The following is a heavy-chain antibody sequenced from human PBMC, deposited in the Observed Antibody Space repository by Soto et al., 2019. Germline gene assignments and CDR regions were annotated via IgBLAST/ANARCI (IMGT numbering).Heavy chain of an antibody. CDR2: IIPIFGTA. CDR3: ATDIVATIHAY. V-gene: IGHV1-69*13. J-gene: IGHJ4*02. Sequence: ASVKVSCKASGGTFSSYAISWVRQAPGQGLEWMGGIIPIFGTANYAQKFQGRVTITADESTSTAYMELSSLRSEDTAVYYCATDIVATIHAYWGQGTLVTVSS. D-gene: IGHD5-12*01. CDR1: GGTFSSYA.